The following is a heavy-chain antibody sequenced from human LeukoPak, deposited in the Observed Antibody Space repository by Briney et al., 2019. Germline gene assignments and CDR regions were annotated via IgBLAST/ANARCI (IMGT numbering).Heavy chain of an antibody. CDR3: TTGYCSRTSCYYFDY. CDR2: IKSKTYGGTT. D-gene: IGHD2-2*01. V-gene: IGHV3-15*01. Sequence: TTGGSLRRSCAASGFTFSNAWMSWVRQAPGKGLEGVGRIKSKTYGGTTDYAAPVKGRFTISRDDSKNTLYLQMNSLKTEDTAVYYCTTGYCSRTSCYYFDYWGQGTLVTVSS. CDR1: GFTFSNAW. J-gene: IGHJ4*02.